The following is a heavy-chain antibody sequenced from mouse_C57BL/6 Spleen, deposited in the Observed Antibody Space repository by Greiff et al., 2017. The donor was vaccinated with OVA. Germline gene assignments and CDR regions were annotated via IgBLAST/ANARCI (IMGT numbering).Heavy chain of an antibody. CDR2: IDPSDSYT. Sequence: VQLQQSGAELVMPGASVKLSCKASGYTFTSYWMHWVKQRPGQGLEWIGEIDPSDSYTNYNQKFKGKSTLTVDKSTSTAYMQLSSLTSEDSAVYYCASGDWGDYWGQGTTLTVSS. D-gene: IGHD4-1*01. CDR1: GYTFTSYW. V-gene: IGHV1-69*01. CDR3: ASGDWGDY. J-gene: IGHJ2*01.